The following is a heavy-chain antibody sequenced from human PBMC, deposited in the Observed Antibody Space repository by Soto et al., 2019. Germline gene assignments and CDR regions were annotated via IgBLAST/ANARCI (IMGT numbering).Heavy chain of an antibody. CDR1: GYTFTGYY. D-gene: IGHD6-13*01. CDR2: INPIIGGA. V-gene: IGHV1-2*02. CDR3: AREAGSFWFDP. Sequence: ASVKVSCKASGYTFTGYYMHWVRQAPGQGLEWMGWINPIIGGANYAQKFQGRVTITADESTSTAYMELSSLRSEDTAVYYCAREAGSFWFDPWGQGTLVTVSS. J-gene: IGHJ5*02.